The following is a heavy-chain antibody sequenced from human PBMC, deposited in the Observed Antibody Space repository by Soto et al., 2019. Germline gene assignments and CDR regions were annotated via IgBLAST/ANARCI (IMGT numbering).Heavy chain of an antibody. CDR3: ARGRKEQLVRGMFNWFDP. D-gene: IGHD3-10*01. J-gene: IGHJ5*02. CDR1: GGSFSGYY. Sequence: QVQLQQWGAGLLKPSETLSLTCAVYGGSFSGYYWSWIRQPPGKGLEWIGEIAHSGSTDYNPSLKSRVTISVDTSKNQLSLKLNSVTAADTAVYYCARGRKEQLVRGMFNWFDPWGQGTLVTVSS. V-gene: IGHV4-34*01. CDR2: IAHSGST.